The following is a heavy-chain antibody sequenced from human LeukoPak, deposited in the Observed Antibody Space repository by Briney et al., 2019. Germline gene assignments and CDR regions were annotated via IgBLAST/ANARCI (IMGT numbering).Heavy chain of an antibody. V-gene: IGHV4-39*01. CDR3: ASRSHSHGYIDY. CDR1: GGSISSSSYY. CDR2: IYYSGST. D-gene: IGHD1-26*01. Sequence: SETLSLTCTVSGGSISSSSYYWGWIRQPPGKGLEWIGSIYYSGSTYYNPSLKSRVTISVDTSKNQFSLKLSSVTAADTAVYYCASRSHSHGYIDYWGQGTLVTVSS. J-gene: IGHJ4*02.